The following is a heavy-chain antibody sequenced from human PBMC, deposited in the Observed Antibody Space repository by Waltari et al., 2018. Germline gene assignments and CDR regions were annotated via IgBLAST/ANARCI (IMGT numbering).Heavy chain of an antibody. CDR1: GGTFSSYA. D-gene: IGHD2-2*01. Sequence: QVQLVQSGAEVKKPGSSVKVSCKASGGTFSSYAISWVRQAPGQGLEWMGGIIPILGIANYAQKFHGRVTITADKSTSTAYMELSSLRSEDTAVYYCARDPECSSTSCYPNWFDPWGQGTLVTVSS. CDR3: ARDPECSSTSCYPNWFDP. V-gene: IGHV1-69*10. CDR2: IIPILGIA. J-gene: IGHJ5*02.